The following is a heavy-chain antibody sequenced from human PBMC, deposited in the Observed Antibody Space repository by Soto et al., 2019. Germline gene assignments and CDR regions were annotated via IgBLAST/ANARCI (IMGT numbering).Heavy chain of an antibody. CDR3: ARHRGYYDILTGYYTELNFDY. D-gene: IGHD3-9*01. J-gene: IGHJ4*02. Sequence: SETLSLTCTVSGGSISSSSYYWGWIRQPPGKGLEWIGSIYYSGTTYYNPSLKSRVTISVDASKNQFSLKLSSVTAADTAVYYCARHRGYYDILTGYYTELNFDYWGQGTLVTVSS. CDR1: GGSISSSSYY. V-gene: IGHV4-39*01. CDR2: IYYSGTT.